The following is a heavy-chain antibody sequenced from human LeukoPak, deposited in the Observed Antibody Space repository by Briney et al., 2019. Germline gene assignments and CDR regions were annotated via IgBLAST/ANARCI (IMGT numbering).Heavy chain of an antibody. CDR2: IYYSGST. CDR3: ARVVYSGSWGYFDY. CDR1: GGSISSYY. D-gene: IGHD3-10*01. V-gene: IGHV4-59*12. J-gene: IGHJ4*02. Sequence: SETLSLTCTVSGGSISSYYWTWIRQPPGKGLEWIGYIYYSGSTDYNPSLKSRVTMSVDTSKTQFSLKLSSVTAADTAVYYCARVVYSGSWGYFDYWGQGTLVTVSS.